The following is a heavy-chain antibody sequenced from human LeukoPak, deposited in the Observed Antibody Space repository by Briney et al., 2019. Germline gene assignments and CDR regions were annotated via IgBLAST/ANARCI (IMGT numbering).Heavy chain of an antibody. D-gene: IGHD2-15*01. Sequence: GASVKVSCKASGYTFTSYGISWVRQAPGQGLEWMGWISAYNGNTNYAQKLQGRVTMTTDTSTSTAYMELRSLRSEDTAVYYCARDLGYCSGGSCYQYWYFDLWGRGTLVTVSS. J-gene: IGHJ2*01. CDR1: GYTFTSYG. CDR2: ISAYNGNT. V-gene: IGHV1-18*01. CDR3: ARDLGYCSGGSCYQYWYFDL.